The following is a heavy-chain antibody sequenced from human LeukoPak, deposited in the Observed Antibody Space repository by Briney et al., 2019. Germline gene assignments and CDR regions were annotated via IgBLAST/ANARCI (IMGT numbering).Heavy chain of an antibody. CDR2: IYHSGYT. Sequence: SETLSLTCIVSGYSISSAYYWGWIRQPPGKGLEWIGSIYHSGYTSYSPSLKSRVTISVDTSKNQFSLKLTSVTAADTAVYYCARDPANYVDYWGQGTLVTVSS. V-gene: IGHV4-38-2*02. J-gene: IGHJ4*02. CDR3: ARDPANYVDY. CDR1: GYSISSAYY.